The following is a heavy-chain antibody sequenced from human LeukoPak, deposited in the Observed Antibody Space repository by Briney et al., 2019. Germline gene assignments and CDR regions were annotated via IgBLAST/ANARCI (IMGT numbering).Heavy chain of an antibody. V-gene: IGHV4-31*03. D-gene: IGHD5-18*01. Sequence: SETLSLTCTVSGGSISSGGYYWSWIRQHPGKGLEWIGYIYYSGSTYYNPSLKSRVTISVDTSKNQFSLKLSSVTAADTAVYYCARTTAMARPFDYWGQGTLVTVSS. CDR2: IYYSGST. CDR1: GGSISSGGYY. J-gene: IGHJ4*02. CDR3: ARTTAMARPFDY.